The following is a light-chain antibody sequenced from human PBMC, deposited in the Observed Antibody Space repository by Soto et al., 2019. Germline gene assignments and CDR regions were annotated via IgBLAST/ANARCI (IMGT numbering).Light chain of an antibody. CDR2: DVS. J-gene: IGLJ1*01. Sequence: QSALTQPASVSGSPGQSITISCTGTSSDVGGYNYVSWYQQHPGKAPKLMISDVSNGPSGVSNRFSGSKSGNTASLTISGLQAEDEADYYCSSYTSSSTYVFGTGTKLTVL. V-gene: IGLV2-14*01. CDR3: SSYTSSSTYV. CDR1: SSDVGGYNY.